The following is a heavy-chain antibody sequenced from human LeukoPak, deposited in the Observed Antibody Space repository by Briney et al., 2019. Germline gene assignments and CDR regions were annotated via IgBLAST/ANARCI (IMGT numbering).Heavy chain of an antibody. J-gene: IGHJ4*02. CDR1: GFTFSSYS. CDR2: ISYDGSNK. D-gene: IGHD6-6*01. Sequence: GRSLRLSCAASGFTFSSYSMHWVRQAPGKGLEWVAVISYDGSNKYYADSVKGRFTISRDNSKNTLYLQMNSLRAEDTAVYYCAKDGIASSSGQLGYWGQGTLVTVSS. CDR3: AKDGIASSSGQLGY. V-gene: IGHV3-30*18.